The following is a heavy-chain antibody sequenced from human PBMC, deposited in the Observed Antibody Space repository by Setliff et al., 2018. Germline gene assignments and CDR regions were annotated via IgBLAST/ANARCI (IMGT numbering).Heavy chain of an antibody. CDR2: IKQDGSEK. V-gene: IGHV3-7*01. J-gene: IGHJ6*03. Sequence: HPGGSLRLSCAASGFTFSSYWMSWVRQAPGKGLEWVANIKQDGSEKYYVDSVKGRFTISRDSAKNALYLQMNSLRAEDTAVYYCAREGKEGFGELPDYYYYYMDVWGKGTTVTVSS. CDR1: GFTFSSYW. CDR3: AREGKEGFGELPDYYYYYMDV. D-gene: IGHD3-10*01.